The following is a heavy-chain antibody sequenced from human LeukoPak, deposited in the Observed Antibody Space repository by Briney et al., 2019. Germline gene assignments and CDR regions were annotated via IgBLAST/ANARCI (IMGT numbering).Heavy chain of an antibody. CDR3: GRITR. CDR2: IQSGGTT. CDR1: GLTVSTTY. Sequence: GSLRFSCAASGLTVSTTYMTWVRQAPGKGLEWVSVIQSGGTTNYADSVKGRFTISRDNSKNTVFLQMNSLRPEDTAVYYCGRITRWGQGTLVTVSS. V-gene: IGHV3-53*05. J-gene: IGHJ4*02.